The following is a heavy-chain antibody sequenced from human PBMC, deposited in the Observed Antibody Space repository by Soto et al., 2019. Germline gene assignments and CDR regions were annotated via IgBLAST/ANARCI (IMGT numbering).Heavy chain of an antibody. J-gene: IGHJ4*02. D-gene: IGHD3-22*01. Sequence: SETLSLTCAVSGGSISSSNWWSWVRQPPGKGLEWIGEIYHSGSTNYNPSLKSRVTMSVDKSKNQFSLKLSSVTAADTAVYYCAREAYSSGYSLFDYWGQGTLVTVSS. CDR3: AREAYSSGYSLFDY. CDR2: IYHSGST. CDR1: GGSISSSNW. V-gene: IGHV4-4*02.